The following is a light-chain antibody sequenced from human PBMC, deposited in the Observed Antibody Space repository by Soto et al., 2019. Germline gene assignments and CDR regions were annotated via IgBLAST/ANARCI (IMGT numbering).Light chain of an antibody. CDR1: SSNIGNNA. CDR3: AAWDDSLNGVL. V-gene: IGLV1-36*01. J-gene: IGLJ2*01. CDR2: YDD. Sequence: QSVLTQPPSMSEAPRQRVTISCSGSSSNIGNNAVNWYQQLPGKAPKLLIYYDDLLPSGVSDRFSGSKSGTSASLAISGLQSEDEADYYCAAWDDSLNGVLFGGGTKVTVL.